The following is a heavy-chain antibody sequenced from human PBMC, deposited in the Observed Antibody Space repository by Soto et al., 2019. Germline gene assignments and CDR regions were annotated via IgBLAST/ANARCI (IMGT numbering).Heavy chain of an antibody. CDR1: GFTFSSFS. V-gene: IGHV3-21*01. D-gene: IGHD1-1*01. Sequence: GGSLRLSCAASGFTFSSFSMNWVRQAPGRGLEWVSSISSGSANIYYADSVTGRFTISRDNAKNSLYLQMNSLRADDTAVYYCASGIRYNYEHTDPHFDYWGQGTLVTVSS. CDR3: ASGIRYNYEHTDPHFDY. CDR2: ISSGSANI. J-gene: IGHJ4*02.